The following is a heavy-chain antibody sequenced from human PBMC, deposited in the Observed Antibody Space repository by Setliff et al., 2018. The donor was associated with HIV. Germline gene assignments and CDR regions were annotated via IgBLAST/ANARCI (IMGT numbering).Heavy chain of an antibody. V-gene: IGHV5-51*01. CDR1: GFTFTDYW. CDR2: IYPDDSDT. J-gene: IGHJ5*01. CDR3: ATLVGANGVVWFDP. D-gene: IGHD1-26*01. Sequence: GESLKISCKGSGFTFTDYWIGWVRQMPEKGLEWMGIIYPDDSDTRYSPSFQGQVTLSADKSINTTYLQWSSLKASDTAMYYCATLVGANGVVWFDPWGQGTLVTVSS.